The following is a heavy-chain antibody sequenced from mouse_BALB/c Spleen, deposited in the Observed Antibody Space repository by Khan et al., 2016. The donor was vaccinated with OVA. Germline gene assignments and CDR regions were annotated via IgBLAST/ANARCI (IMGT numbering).Heavy chain of an antibody. CDR2: ITTYSGDT. CDR1: GYTFADYG. Sequence: QMQLEESGPELVRPGVSVKISCKGSGYTFADYGMHWVRQSPAKSLEWIGVITTYSGDTNYKQKFKGKATMTVDKSSSTAYMALARLTSEDSAIYSCARWTLRLDDWGQGTSVTVSS. V-gene: IGHV1S137*01. CDR3: ARWTLRLDD. J-gene: IGHJ4*01.